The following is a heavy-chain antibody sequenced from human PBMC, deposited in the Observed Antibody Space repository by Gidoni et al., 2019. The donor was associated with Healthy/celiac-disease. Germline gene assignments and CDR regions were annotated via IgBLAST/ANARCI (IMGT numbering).Heavy chain of an antibody. CDR1: GFPFSSYA. CDR3: AKGIKGVVVGASSDY. J-gene: IGHJ4*02. V-gene: IGHV3-23*01. D-gene: IGHD1-26*01. CDR2: ISGSGGST. Sequence: EVQLLESGVGLVQPGGSLRLSCAASGFPFSSYAMRWVRQAPGKGLEWVSAISGSGGSTYYADSVKGRFTISRDNSKNTLYLQMNSLRAEDTAVYYCAKGIKGVVVGASSDYWGQGTLVTVSS.